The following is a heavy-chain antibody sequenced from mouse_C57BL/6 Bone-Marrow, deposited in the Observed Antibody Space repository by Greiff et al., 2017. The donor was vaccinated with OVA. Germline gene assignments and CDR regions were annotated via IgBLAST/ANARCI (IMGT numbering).Heavy chain of an antibody. CDR2: IWSGGST. CDR1: GFSLTSYG. V-gene: IGHV2-2*01. Sequence: QVQLKESGPGLVQPSQSLSITCTVSGFSLTSYGVHWVRQSPGKGLEWLGVIWSGGSTDYNAAFISRLSISKDNSKSQVFFKMNSLQADDTAIYYCARNPYGRGRGGYAMDYWGQGTSVTVSS. D-gene: IGHD1-1*01. CDR3: ARNPYGRGRGGYAMDY. J-gene: IGHJ4*01.